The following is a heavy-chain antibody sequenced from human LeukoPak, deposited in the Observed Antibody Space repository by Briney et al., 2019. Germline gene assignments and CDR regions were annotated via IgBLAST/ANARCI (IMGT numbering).Heavy chain of an antibody. CDR1: GFTFSNNW. CDR3: AKDMTPAYYYGSGSYYYFDY. Sequence: GGSLRLSCAASGFTFSNNWMTWVRQAPGKGLEWVASVKKDASEKYYVDSVKGRFTISRDNAKNSLYLQMNSLRVEDTAVYYCAKDMTPAYYYGSGSYYYFDYWGQGTLVTVSS. D-gene: IGHD3-10*01. V-gene: IGHV3-7*03. J-gene: IGHJ4*02. CDR2: VKKDASEK.